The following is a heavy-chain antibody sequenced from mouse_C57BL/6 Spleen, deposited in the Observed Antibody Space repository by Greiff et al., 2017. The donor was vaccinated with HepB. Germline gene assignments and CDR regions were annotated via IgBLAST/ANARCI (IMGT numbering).Heavy chain of an antibody. D-gene: IGHD4-1*01. V-gene: IGHV1-80*01. CDR3: ARNGANWEGGDY. J-gene: IGHJ2*01. CDR2: IYPGDGDT. Sequence: VQLQQSGAELVKPGASVKISCKASGYAFSSYWMNWVKQRPGKGLEWIGQIYPGDGDTNYNGKFKGKATLTADKSSSTAYMQLSSLTSEDSAVYFCARNGANWEGGDYWGQGTTLTVSS. CDR1: GYAFSSYW.